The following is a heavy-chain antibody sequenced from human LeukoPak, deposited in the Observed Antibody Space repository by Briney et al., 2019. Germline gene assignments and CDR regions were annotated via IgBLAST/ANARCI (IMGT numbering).Heavy chain of an antibody. Sequence: GGSLRLSCAASGFTFSNYPIDWVRQAPGKGLEFVSSIHSNGISTYYGNSVKGRFTVSRDNSKNTVYLQMGSLREEDMAVYYCARTQQWLATGGWYWFDTWGQGTLVTVSS. J-gene: IGHJ5*02. D-gene: IGHD6-19*01. V-gene: IGHV3-64*01. CDR3: ARTQQWLATGGWYWFDT. CDR2: IHSNGIST. CDR1: GFTFSNYP.